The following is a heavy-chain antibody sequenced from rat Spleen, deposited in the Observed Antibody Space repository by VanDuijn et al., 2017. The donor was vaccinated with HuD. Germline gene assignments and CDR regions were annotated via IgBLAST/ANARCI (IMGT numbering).Heavy chain of an antibody. CDR1: GFTFSDYY. J-gene: IGHJ4*01. CDR3: ARRHGYTTDYYYDGYVMDA. CDR2: ISYDGSTT. Sequence: EVQLVESGGGLVQPGRSLKLSCATSGFTFSDYYMAWVRQAPTKGLDWVATISYDGSTTYYRDSVRGRFTISRDNAKSALYLQMDSLRSEDTATYYGARRHGYTTDYYYDGYVMDAWGQGTLVTVSS. V-gene: IGHV5-17*01. D-gene: IGHD1-6*01.